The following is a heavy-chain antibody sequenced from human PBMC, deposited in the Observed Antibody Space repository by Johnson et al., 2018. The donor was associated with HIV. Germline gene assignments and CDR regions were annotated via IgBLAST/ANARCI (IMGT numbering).Heavy chain of an antibody. CDR1: GFTFDDHG. Sequence: VQLVESGGGVVRPGGSLRLSCAASGFTFDDHGMSWVRQVPGKGLEWVSGINWSGGTTGYADSVKGRFTISRDNTKNSLYLQMNSLRAEDTALYDCAREGGIVAAQGDAFDIWGQGTMVTVSS. V-gene: IGHV3-20*01. J-gene: IGHJ3*02. CDR3: AREGGIVAAQGDAFDI. CDR2: INWSGGTT. D-gene: IGHD1-26*01.